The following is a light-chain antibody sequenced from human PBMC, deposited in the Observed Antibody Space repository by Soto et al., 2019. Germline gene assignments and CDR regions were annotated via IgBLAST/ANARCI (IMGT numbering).Light chain of an antibody. CDR3: QQYNNWPPLFT. J-gene: IGKJ3*01. Sequence: IQMTQSPSSLSASVGDRLSITCRASQVITNDLGWYQQKPGKAPKRLIYAASTLQSGVPSRFSGSGSGTEFTLTISSLQPEDVATYYCQQYNNWPPLFTFGPGTKVDIK. CDR2: AAS. CDR1: QVITND. V-gene: IGKV1-17*01.